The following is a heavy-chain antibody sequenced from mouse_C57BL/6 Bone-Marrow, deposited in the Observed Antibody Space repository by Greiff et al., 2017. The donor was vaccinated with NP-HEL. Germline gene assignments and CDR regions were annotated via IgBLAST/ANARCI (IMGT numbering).Heavy chain of an antibody. CDR3: ARRAYYYGSSYPYWYFDV. J-gene: IGHJ1*03. CDR2: IWWDDDK. Sequence: QVTLKVSGPGILQPSQTLSLTCSFSGFSLSTFGLGVGWIRQPSGKGLEWLAHIWWDDDKYYNPALKSRLTISKDTSKNQVFLKIANVDTADTATYYCARRAYYYGSSYPYWYFDVWGTGTTVTVSS. D-gene: IGHD1-1*01. V-gene: IGHV8-8*01. CDR1: GFSLSTFGLG.